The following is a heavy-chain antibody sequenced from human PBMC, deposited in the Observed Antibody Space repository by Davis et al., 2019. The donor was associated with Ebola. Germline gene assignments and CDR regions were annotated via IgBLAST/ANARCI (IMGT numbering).Heavy chain of an antibody. Sequence: PGGSLRLSCAASGFTFSSYSMNWVRQAPGKGLEWVSSISSSSSYIYYADSVKGRFTISRDNAKNSLYLQMNSLRAEDTAVYYCAKGITILGWFDPWGQGTLVTVSS. J-gene: IGHJ5*02. CDR2: ISSSSSYI. V-gene: IGHV3-21*01. D-gene: IGHD3-3*01. CDR1: GFTFSSYS. CDR3: AKGITILGWFDP.